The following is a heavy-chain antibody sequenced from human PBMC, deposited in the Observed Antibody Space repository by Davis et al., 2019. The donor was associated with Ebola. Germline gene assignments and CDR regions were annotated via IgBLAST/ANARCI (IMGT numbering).Heavy chain of an antibody. D-gene: IGHD4-17*01. V-gene: IGHV1-58*01. CDR3: AAVSRFYGDYYVDY. Sequence: SVKVSCKASGFTFSMSAVQWVRQARGQRLEWIGWIVVDGGDTNYTQRFQQRVTITRDMSTSTAYVELSSLRSEDTAVYYCAAVSRFYGDYYVDYWGQGTPVIVSS. CDR1: GFTFSMSA. CDR2: IVVDGGDT. J-gene: IGHJ4*02.